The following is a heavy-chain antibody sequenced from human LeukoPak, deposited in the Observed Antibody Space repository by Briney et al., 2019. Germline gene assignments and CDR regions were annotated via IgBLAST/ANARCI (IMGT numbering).Heavy chain of an antibody. V-gene: IGHV1-69*05. J-gene: IGHJ3*02. CDR3: ARDFNYYGSGSYSPFDI. CDR2: IIPIFGTA. D-gene: IGHD3-10*01. CDR1: GGTFSSYA. Sequence: SVKVSCKASGGTFSSYAISWVRQAPGQGLEWVGRIIPIFGTANYAQKFQGRVTITTDESTSTAYMKLSSLRSEDTAVYYCARDFNYYGSGSYSPFDIWGQGTMVTVSS.